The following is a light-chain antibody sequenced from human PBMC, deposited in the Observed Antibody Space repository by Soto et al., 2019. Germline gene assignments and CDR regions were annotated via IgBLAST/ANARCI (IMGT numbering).Light chain of an antibody. CDR2: SND. Sequence: QSALTQPPSASGTPGQRVTISCSGSGSNIGSHTVSWYQQLPGTAPNLLIYSNDQRPSGVPDRFSGSKSGTSASLAISGLQSEDEADYYCAAWDDSLSGAVFGGATQLTVL. CDR1: GSNIGSHT. V-gene: IGLV1-44*01. CDR3: AAWDDSLSGAV. J-gene: IGLJ7*01.